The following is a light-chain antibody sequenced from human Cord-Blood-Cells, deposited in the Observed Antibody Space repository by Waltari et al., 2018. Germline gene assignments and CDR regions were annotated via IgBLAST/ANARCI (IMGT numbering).Light chain of an antibody. V-gene: IGLV3-19*01. CDR2: GKN. CDR3: NSRDSSGNHYV. CDR1: SPRTYY. J-gene: IGLJ1*01. Sequence: SSELTQDPAVSVALGQTFRITCHGDSPRTYYASWYQQKPGQAPVLVIYGKNNRPSGIPDRFSGSSSGNTASLTITGAQAEDEADYYCNSRDSSGNHYVFRTGTKVTVL.